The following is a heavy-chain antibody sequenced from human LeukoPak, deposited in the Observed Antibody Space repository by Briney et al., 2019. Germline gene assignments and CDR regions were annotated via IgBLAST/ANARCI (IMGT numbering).Heavy chain of an antibody. Sequence: PSETLSLTCTVSGGSISSYYWSWIRQPPGKGLEWIGYFYYSGSTKYNPSLESRLTISGDTSKNQFSLKLNSVTAADTAVYYCTRDSGRAFDIWGQGTMVTVSS. V-gene: IGHV4-59*12. CDR3: TRDSGRAFDI. J-gene: IGHJ3*02. CDR2: FYYSGST. CDR1: GGSISSYY.